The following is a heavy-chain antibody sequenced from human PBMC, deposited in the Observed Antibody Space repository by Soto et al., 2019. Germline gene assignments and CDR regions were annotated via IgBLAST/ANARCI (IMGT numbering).Heavy chain of an antibody. J-gene: IGHJ6*02. CDR2: ISWNSGSI. D-gene: IGHD6-6*01. Sequence: GGSLRLSCAASGFTFDDYAMHWVRQAPGKGLEWVSGISWNSGSIGYADSVKGRFTISRDNAKNSLYLQMNSLRAEDTAVYYCAREDSSSSDNYYYYGMDVWGQGTTVTVSS. CDR1: GFTFDDYA. CDR3: AREDSSSSDNYYYYGMDV. V-gene: IGHV3-9*01.